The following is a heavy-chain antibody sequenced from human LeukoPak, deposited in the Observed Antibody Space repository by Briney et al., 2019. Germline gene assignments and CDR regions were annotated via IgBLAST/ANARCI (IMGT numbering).Heavy chain of an antibody. CDR1: GFTFSSYA. D-gene: IGHD3-3*01. Sequence: GGSLRLSCAASGFTFSSYAMHWVRQAPGKGLEWVAVISYDGSNKYYADSVKGRFTISRDNAKNSLYLQMNSLRAEDTAVYYCARDRVLRFLEWLPHISYYYYYMDVWGKGTTVTVSS. CDR3: ARDRVLRFLEWLPHISYYYYYMDV. J-gene: IGHJ6*03. V-gene: IGHV3-30-3*01. CDR2: ISYDGSNK.